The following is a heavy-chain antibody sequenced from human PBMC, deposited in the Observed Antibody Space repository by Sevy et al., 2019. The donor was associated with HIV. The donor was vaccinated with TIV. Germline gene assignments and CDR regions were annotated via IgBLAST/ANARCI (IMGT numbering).Heavy chain of an antibody. Sequence: GGSLRLSCAASGFSLSDYAIHWARQGPVKGLEWLTVISFDGGNKYYADSVKGRFTISRENSKNTVSLQMNSLRPDDTALYYCARGPYNSGLRLDFWGRGILATVSS. CDR3: ARGPYNSGLRLDF. D-gene: IGHD5-12*01. J-gene: IGHJ4*02. CDR2: ISFDGGNK. CDR1: GFSLSDYA. V-gene: IGHV3-30-3*01.